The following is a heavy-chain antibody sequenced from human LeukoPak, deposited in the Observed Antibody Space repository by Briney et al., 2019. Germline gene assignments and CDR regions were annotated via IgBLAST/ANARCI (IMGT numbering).Heavy chain of an antibody. CDR1: GGTFSSYA. CDR3: ARLLVTMIVVVTNTDDAFDI. J-gene: IGHJ3*02. D-gene: IGHD3-22*01. CDR2: IIPIFGTA. Sequence: GASVKVSCKASGGTFSSYAISWVRQAPGQGLEWMGGIIPIFGTANYAQKFQGRVTITADESTSTAYMELSSLRSEDTAVYYCARLLVTMIVVVTNTDDAFDIWGQGTMVTISS. V-gene: IGHV1-69*13.